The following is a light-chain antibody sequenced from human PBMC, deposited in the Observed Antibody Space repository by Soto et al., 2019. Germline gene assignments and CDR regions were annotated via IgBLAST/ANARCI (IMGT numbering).Light chain of an antibody. CDR2: GAS. Sequence: EIVLTQSPGTLSLSPGERATLSCRASQSVSSSYLAWYQQKPGQAPRLLIYGASSRATGIPDRFSGSGSGTDFTLTFSRLETEDFAVYYCQQYGSSRTFGQGTKVEIK. CDR3: QQYGSSRT. J-gene: IGKJ1*01. CDR1: QSVSSSY. V-gene: IGKV3-20*01.